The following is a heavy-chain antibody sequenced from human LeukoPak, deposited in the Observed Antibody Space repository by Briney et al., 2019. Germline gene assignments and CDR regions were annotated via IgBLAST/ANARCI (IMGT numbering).Heavy chain of an antibody. CDR3: ARYGYCGGDRCFYDY. CDR2: IHYSGST. D-gene: IGHD2-21*02. V-gene: IGHV4-59*01. Sequence: SETLSLTCTVSRGSISGYYWSWIRQPPGKRLEWIAYIHYSGSTTYNPSLKSRVTISLDTSKNQFSLKLNSVTAADTAVYYCARYGYCGGDRCFYDYWGQGTLVTPSS. CDR1: RGSISGYY. J-gene: IGHJ4*02.